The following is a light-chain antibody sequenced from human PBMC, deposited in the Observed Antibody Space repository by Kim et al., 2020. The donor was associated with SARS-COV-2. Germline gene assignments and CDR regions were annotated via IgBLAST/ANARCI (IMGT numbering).Light chain of an antibody. J-gene: IGKJ3*01. CDR3: QQRNNWQEFT. CDR1: QSVSSY. V-gene: IGKV3-11*01. CDR2: DAS. Sequence: EIVLTQSPATLSLSPGERATLSCRASQSVSSYLAWYQQKPGQAPRLLIYDASNRATGIPARFSGSGSGTDFTLTISSLEPEDFAVYYCQQRNNWQEFTFGPGTKVDIK.